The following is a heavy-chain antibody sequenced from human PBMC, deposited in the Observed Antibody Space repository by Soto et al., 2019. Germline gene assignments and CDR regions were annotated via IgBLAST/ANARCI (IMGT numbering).Heavy chain of an antibody. Sequence: GGSLRLSCAASGFTFSVSAIHWVRQAPGRGLEWVGRIRSTAQNSATGYVASVRGRFTISRDDSKNTAYLQMNSLKTDDTAVYYCTVVGDTSDGFRYWGQGSLVTVSS. CDR2: IRSTAQNSAT. J-gene: IGHJ4*02. CDR3: TVVGDTSDGFRY. V-gene: IGHV3-73*01. D-gene: IGHD1-26*01. CDR1: GFTFSVSA.